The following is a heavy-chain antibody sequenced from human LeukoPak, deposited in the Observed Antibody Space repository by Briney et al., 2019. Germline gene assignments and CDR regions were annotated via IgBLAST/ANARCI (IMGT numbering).Heavy chain of an antibody. J-gene: IGHJ4*02. CDR3: ARGRGVKYNSDRIYSFDY. V-gene: IGHV3-21*01. CDR1: GFTFSSYS. CDR2: ISSSSSYI. D-gene: IGHD1-1*01. Sequence: PGGSLRLSCAASGFTFSSYSMNWVRQAPGKGLEWVSSISSSSSYIYYADSVKGRFTISRDNAKNSLYLQMNSLRAADTAVYYCARGRGVKYNSDRIYSFDYRGQGTLVTVSS.